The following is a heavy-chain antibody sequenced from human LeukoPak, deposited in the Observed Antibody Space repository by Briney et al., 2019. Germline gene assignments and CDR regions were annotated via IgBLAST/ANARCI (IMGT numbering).Heavy chain of an antibody. CDR1: GFTLSNYA. V-gene: IGHV3-23*01. Sequence: GGSLRLSCVASGFTLSNYAITWVRQAPGKGLEWVSSISGSGGNTYYADSVKGRFTISKDNSKNTLDLQMNSLKSEDTAVYYCTTGGGVYDYVSLHWGQGTLVTVSS. CDR2: ISGSGGNT. CDR3: TTGGGVYDYVSLH. J-gene: IGHJ1*01. D-gene: IGHD3-16*01.